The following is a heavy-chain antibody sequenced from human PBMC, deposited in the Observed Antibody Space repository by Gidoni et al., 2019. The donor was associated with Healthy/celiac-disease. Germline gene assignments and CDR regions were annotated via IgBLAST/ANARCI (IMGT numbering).Heavy chain of an antibody. D-gene: IGHD2-15*01. CDR1: GYTFTGYY. V-gene: IGHV1-2*02. CDR2: INTNSGGT. Sequence: SGYTFTGYYMHWVRQAPGQGLEWMGWINTNSGGTNYAQKFQGRVTMTRDTSSSPAYMELSMLRSDDTAVYYCAKDGRYCSSDSCDYYYGMDVWGQGTTVTVCS. J-gene: IGHJ6*02. CDR3: AKDGRYCSSDSCDYYYGMDV.